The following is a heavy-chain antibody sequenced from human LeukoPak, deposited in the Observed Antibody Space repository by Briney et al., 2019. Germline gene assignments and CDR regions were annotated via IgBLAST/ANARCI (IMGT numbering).Heavy chain of an antibody. Sequence: PSETLSLTCTVSGGSISSYYWSWLRQPPGKGLEWIGYIYYSGSTNYNPSLKSRVTISVDTSKNQFSLKLSSVTAADTAVYYCARESIAARALLDYYYYMDVWGKGTTVTVSS. J-gene: IGHJ6*03. CDR2: IYYSGST. V-gene: IGHV4-59*01. CDR1: GGSISSYY. D-gene: IGHD6-6*01. CDR3: ARESIAARALLDYYYYMDV.